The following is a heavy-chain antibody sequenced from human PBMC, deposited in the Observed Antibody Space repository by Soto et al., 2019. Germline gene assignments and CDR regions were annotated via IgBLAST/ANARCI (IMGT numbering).Heavy chain of an antibody. V-gene: IGHV4-39*01. J-gene: IGHJ6*02. CDR3: ARHNGPLYVGYYYDMDV. CDR2: IYYSGYT. D-gene: IGHD3-16*01. Sequence: PSETLSLTCTVSGGSISSSSYYWGWIRQPPGKGLEWIGSIYYSGYTYYNPSLKSRVTISVDMSKNQFSLKLSSVSAADTAVYYCARHNGPLYVGYYYDMDVWGQGTTVS. CDR1: GGSISSSSYY.